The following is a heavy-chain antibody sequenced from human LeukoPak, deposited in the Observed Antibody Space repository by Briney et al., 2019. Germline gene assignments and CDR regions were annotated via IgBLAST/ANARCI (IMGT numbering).Heavy chain of an antibody. Sequence: ASVKVSCKASGYTSTSYYMHWVRQAPGQGLEWMGIINPSGGSASYAQKFQGRVTMTRDTSTSTVYMELSSLRSEDTAVYYCAAVLRGYGDYSYYFDYWGQGTLVTVSS. J-gene: IGHJ4*02. V-gene: IGHV1-46*01. CDR3: AAVLRGYGDYSYYFDY. D-gene: IGHD4-17*01. CDR2: INPSGGSA. CDR1: GYTSTSYY.